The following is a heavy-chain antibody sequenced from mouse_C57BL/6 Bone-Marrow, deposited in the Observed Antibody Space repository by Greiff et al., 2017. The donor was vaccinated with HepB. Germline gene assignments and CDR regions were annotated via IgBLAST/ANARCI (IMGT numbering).Heavy chain of an antibody. J-gene: IGHJ2*01. D-gene: IGHD1-1*01. CDR3: ARPLLLRLGFDY. Sequence: QVQLQQPGAELVKPGASVKLSCKASGYTFTSYWMHWVKQRPGQGLEWIGMIHPNSGSTNYNEKFKSKATLTVDKSSSTAYMQLSSLTSEDSAVYYCARPLLLRLGFDYWGQGTTLTVSS. CDR1: GYTFTSYW. V-gene: IGHV1-64*01. CDR2: IHPNSGST.